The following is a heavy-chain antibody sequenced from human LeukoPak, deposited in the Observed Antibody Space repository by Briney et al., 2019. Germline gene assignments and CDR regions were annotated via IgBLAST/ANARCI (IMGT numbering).Heavy chain of an antibody. CDR1: GASISSSSYG. D-gene: IGHD6-13*01. Sequence: SETLSLTCTVSGASISSSSYGWGWIRQPPGKGLEWIGSIYYNGNTYYNPSLKSRGTISVDTPKSQFSLKLSSVTAADTAVYYCARLAPLAAGGDYWGQGTLVTVSS. CDR3: ARLAPLAAGGDY. CDR2: IYYNGNT. J-gene: IGHJ4*02. V-gene: IGHV4-39*01.